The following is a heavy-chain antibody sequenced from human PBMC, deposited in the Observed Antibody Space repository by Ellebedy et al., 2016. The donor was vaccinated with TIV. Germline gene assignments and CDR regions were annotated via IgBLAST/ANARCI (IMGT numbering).Heavy chain of an antibody. V-gene: IGHV3-30*18. CDR2: IAFDGTNI. D-gene: IGHD4-23*01. Sequence: PGGSLRLSCAASGFTFSSYAMHWVRQAPGKGLEWVAVIAFDGTNIYYTDSVKGRFTISRDNSKNTLYLQMNSLTADDTALYYCVKEPFGGNPDVDSWGQGTLVTVSS. CDR3: VKEPFGGNPDVDS. J-gene: IGHJ4*02. CDR1: GFTFSSYA.